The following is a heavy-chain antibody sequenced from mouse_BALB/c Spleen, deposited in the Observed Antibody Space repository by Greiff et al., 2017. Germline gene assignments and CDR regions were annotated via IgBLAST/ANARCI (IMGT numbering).Heavy chain of an antibody. CDR2: INPSTGYT. V-gene: IGHV1-7*01. J-gene: IGHJ2*01. CDR1: GYTFTSYW. Sequence: QVQLQQSGAELAKPGASVKMSCKASGYTFTSYWMHWVKQRPGQGLEWIGYINPSTGYTEYNQKFKDKATLTADKSSSTAYMQLSSLTSEDSAVYYCARRDFYYFDYWGQGTTLTVSS. CDR3: ARRDFYYFDY.